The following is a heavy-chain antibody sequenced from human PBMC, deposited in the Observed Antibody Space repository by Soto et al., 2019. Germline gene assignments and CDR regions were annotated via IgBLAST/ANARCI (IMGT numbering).Heavy chain of an antibody. Sequence: PGGSLRLSCAASGFTFSSYGMHWVRQAPGKGLEWVAVISYDGSNKYYADSVKGRFTISRDNSKNTLYLQMNSLRAEDTAVYYCAKDRGGRLQSYTYYYYMDVWGKGTTVTVSS. CDR3: AKDRGGRLQSYTYYYYMDV. CDR2: ISYDGSNK. J-gene: IGHJ6*03. CDR1: GFTFSSYG. V-gene: IGHV3-30*18. D-gene: IGHD4-4*01.